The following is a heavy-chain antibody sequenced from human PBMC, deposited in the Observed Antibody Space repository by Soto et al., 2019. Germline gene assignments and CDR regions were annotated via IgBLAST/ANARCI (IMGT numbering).Heavy chain of an antibody. CDR3: ARPLVVVGSRPYYGLDV. Sequence: HPGGSLRLSCAASGFTLSNYVMNWVRQAPGKGLEWVSIISGGLHTNYADSVKGRFTISRDNSKNTLYLQMDSLRAEDTAIYYCARPLVVVGSRPYYGLDVWGQGTTVTVSS. CDR1: GFTLSNYV. CDR2: ISGGLHT. J-gene: IGHJ6*02. V-gene: IGHV3-23*01. D-gene: IGHD3-22*01.